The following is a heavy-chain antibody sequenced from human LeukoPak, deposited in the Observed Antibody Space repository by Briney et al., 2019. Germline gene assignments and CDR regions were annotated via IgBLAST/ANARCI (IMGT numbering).Heavy chain of an antibody. CDR1: GYTLTELS. V-gene: IGHV1-69*13. CDR2: IIPIFGTA. CDR3: ARDRRYYYDSSGYQTFDY. J-gene: IGHJ4*02. D-gene: IGHD3-22*01. Sequence: GASVKVSCKVSGYTLTELSMHWVRQAPGKGLEWMGGIIPIFGTANYAQKFQGRVTITADESTSTAYMELSSLRSEDTAVYYCARDRRYYYDSSGYQTFDYWGQGTLVTVSS.